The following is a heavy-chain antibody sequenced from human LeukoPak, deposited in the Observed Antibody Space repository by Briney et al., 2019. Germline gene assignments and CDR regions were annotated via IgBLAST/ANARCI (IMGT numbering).Heavy chain of an antibody. D-gene: IGHD4-23*01. CDR2: ITYSGTTM. V-gene: IGHV3-48*04. J-gene: IGHJ4*02. Sequence: GGSLRLSCAASGFSFSSYSMNWVRQAPGKGLEWISYITYSGTTMYYADSVKGRFTSSRDNAKNSLYLQMNSLRAEDTAVYYCAGNSNRAGGYWGQGTLVTVSS. CDR3: AGNSNRAGGY. CDR1: GFSFSSYS.